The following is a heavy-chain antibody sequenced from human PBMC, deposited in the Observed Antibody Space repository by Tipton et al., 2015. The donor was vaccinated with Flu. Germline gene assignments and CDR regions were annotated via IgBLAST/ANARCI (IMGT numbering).Heavy chain of an antibody. CDR3: ARVNRSWLVP. CDR2: IFYTGNT. D-gene: IGHD2/OR15-2a*01. CDR1: GGSISVYY. V-gene: IGHV4-59*13. Sequence: LRLSCSLSGGSISVYYYTWIRQPPGKGLEWIGSIFYTGNTDYSPSLKSRVTISLDTSKNQFSLELTSMTAADTAVYYCARVNRSWLVPWGQGTLVTVSS. J-gene: IGHJ5*02.